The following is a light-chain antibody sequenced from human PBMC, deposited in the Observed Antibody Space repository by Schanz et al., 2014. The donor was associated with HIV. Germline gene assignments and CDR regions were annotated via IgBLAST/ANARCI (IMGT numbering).Light chain of an antibody. J-gene: IGLJ3*02. CDR3: SSYTSSRTWV. V-gene: IGLV2-14*02. CDR2: EVS. Sequence: QSALTQPASVSGSPGQSITISCTGTSSDVGSYNLVSWYQQHPGKAPKLMIYEVSKRPSGVSNRFSGSKSGNTASLTISGLQAEDEADYYCSSYTSSRTWVFGGGTKPTVL. CDR1: SSDVGSYNL.